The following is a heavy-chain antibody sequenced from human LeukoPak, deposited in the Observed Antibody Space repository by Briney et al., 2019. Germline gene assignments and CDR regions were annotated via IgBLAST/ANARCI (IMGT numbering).Heavy chain of an antibody. D-gene: IGHD2-2*01. CDR3: ASLGGYQNGNFDY. Sequence: ASVKVSCKASGYTFTSYDINWVRQATGQGLEWMGWMNPNSGNTGYAQKFQGRVTITRNTSISTAYMELSSLRSEDTAVYYCASLGGYQNGNFDYWGQGTLVTVSS. CDR2: MNPNSGNT. CDR1: GYTFTSYD. J-gene: IGHJ4*02. V-gene: IGHV1-8*03.